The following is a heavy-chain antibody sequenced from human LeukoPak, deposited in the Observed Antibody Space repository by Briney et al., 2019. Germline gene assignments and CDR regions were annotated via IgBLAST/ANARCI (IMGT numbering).Heavy chain of an antibody. V-gene: IGHV1-3*01. CDR2: INAGNGNT. CDR3: ARGKMPRSVGLSDIDY. CDR1: GYTFTSYA. Sequence: ASVKVSCTASGYTFTSYAMHWVRQAPGQRLEWMGWINAGNGNTKYSQKFQGRVTITRDTSASTAYMELSSLRSEDTAVYYCARGKMPRSVGLSDIDYWGQGTLVTVSS. D-gene: IGHD2-15*01. J-gene: IGHJ4*02.